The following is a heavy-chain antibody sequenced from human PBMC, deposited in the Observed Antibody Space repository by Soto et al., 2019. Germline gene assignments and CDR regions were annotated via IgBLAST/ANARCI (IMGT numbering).Heavy chain of an antibody. J-gene: IGHJ6*02. CDR2: IIPIFGTA. Sequence: GPQLKVSCKASGGTFSSYAISWVRQAPGQGLEWMGGIIPIFGTADYAQKFQGRVTITADESTSTAYMELSSLRSEDTAVYYCASKVVRGVITTYGMDVWGQGTTVTGSS. CDR3: ASKVVRGVITTYGMDV. V-gene: IGHV1-69*01. D-gene: IGHD3-10*01. CDR1: GGTFSSYA.